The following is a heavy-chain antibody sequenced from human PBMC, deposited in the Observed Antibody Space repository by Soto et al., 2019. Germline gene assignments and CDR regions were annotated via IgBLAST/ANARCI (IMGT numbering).Heavy chain of an antibody. CDR1: GGSISSSSYY. V-gene: IGHV4-61*01. CDR3: ARVRWDTGHYYGMDV. CDR2: IDYSGST. J-gene: IGHJ6*02. D-gene: IGHD1-1*01. Sequence: SETLSLTCTVSGGSISSSSYYWSWIRQPPGKGLEWIGYIDYSGSTNYNPSLKSRVTISIDTSKNQFSLTVKSVTAADTAVYYCARVRWDTGHYYGMDVWGQGTTVTVSS.